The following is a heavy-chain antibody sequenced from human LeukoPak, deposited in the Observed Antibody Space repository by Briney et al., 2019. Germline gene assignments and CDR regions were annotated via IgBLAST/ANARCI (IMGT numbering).Heavy chain of an antibody. D-gene: IGHD3-22*01. J-gene: IGHJ4*02. CDR2: ITRSSDII. CDR1: GFTFSSYN. CDR3: AREPLIDECSSYYFDS. V-gene: IGHV3-48*02. Sequence: GGSLRLSCAASGFTFSSYNMNWVHQAPGKGLEWVSYITRSSDIIYYGDSVKGRFTISRDNAKNSLYLQMNSLRDEDTAVYYCAREPLIDECSSYYFDSWGQGTLVTVSS.